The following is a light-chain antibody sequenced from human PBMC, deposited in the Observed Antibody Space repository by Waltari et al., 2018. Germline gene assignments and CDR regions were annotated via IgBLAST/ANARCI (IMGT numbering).Light chain of an antibody. CDR2: EDN. J-gene: IGLJ2*01. CDR3: QSYDSSIYVV. V-gene: IGLV6-57*03. Sequence: NFMLTQPHSVSESPGKTVTIPCTRSSGSIASNYLQWHQQRPGSAPTTVIYEDNQRPSGVPDRFSGSIDSSSNSASLTISGLKTEDEADYYCQSYDSSIYVVFGGGTKLTVL. CDR1: SGSIASNY.